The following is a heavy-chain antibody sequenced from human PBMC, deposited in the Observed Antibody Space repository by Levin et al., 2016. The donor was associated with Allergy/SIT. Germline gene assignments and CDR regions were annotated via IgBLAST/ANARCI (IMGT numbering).Heavy chain of an antibody. D-gene: IGHD4/OR15-4a*01. V-gene: IGHV3-43*02. Sequence: GESLKISCEASGFTFDDYVIHWVRRPPGKGLEWVSLISGDGGITSYSDSVKGRFTISRDNSKNSLYLQMNSLTTEDTALYYCAKDISLAFYGDNFSSALDSWGQGTRVTVSS. CDR1: GFTFDDYV. J-gene: IGHJ4*02. CDR2: ISGDGGIT. CDR3: AKDISLAFYGDNFSSALDS.